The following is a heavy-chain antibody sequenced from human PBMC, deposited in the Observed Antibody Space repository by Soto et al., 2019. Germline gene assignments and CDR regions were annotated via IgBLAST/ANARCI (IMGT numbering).Heavy chain of an antibody. V-gene: IGHV3-30*18. CDR3: AKGGRQWLVTSDFNY. CDR2: VSHDGRNT. Sequence: QAWGSLRLTCAAAGLSFSVYAMHLNRKAPGKGLEWVAVVSHDGRNTHYADAVKGRFTIARDGSKNTVSLEMTSLRAEDTAVYYCAKGGRQWLVTSDFNYWGQGALVTVS. J-gene: IGHJ4*02. CDR1: GLSFSVYA. D-gene: IGHD6-19*01.